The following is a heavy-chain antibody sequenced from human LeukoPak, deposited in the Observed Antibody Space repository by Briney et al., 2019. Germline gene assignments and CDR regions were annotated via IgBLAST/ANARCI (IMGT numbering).Heavy chain of an antibody. J-gene: IGHJ2*01. CDR1: GVTFRNYD. CDR3: RRGRFVLVPSLERWYFDL. Sequence: PGGSLSLSCTASGVTFRNYDMHWVRQTTEKGLEWVSGIGTEDDTFYPDSVKGRFTISRENAKNSVYLQMNSLRAGDTAVYYCRRGRFVLVPSLERWYFDLWGRGTLVTVSS. V-gene: IGHV3-13*01. CDR2: IGTEDDT. D-gene: IGHD2-8*02.